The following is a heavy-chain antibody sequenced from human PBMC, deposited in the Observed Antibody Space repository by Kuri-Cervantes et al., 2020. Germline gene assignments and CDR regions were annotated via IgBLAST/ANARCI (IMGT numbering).Heavy chain of an antibody. Sequence: GESLKISCAASGFTFSSYSMNWVRQAPGKGLEWVSLISWDGGSTYYADSVKGRFTISRDNSKNTVYLQMNSLRTDDTATYYCARELGYCTGGACIPDFWGQGTLVTVSS. CDR1: GFTFSSYS. CDR2: ISWDGGST. J-gene: IGHJ4*02. V-gene: IGHV3-NL1*01. D-gene: IGHD2-8*02. CDR3: ARELGYCTGGACIPDF.